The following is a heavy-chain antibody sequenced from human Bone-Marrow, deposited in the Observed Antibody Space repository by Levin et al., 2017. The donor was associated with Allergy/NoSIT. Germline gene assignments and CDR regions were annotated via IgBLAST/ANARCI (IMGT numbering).Heavy chain of an antibody. V-gene: IGHV1-3*01. J-gene: IGHJ5*02. CDR2: INPVNGNT. Sequence: GASVKVSCKASGYSFTHYAIHWVRQAPGQRLEWMGWINPVNGNTKYSQNFKGRVTITKDTSASTVYVELSSLRSEDTAVYYCAREVIPRGSSRQWLPRDWFDPWGQGTLVTVSS. CDR1: GYSFTHYA. D-gene: IGHD5-12*01. CDR3: AREVIPRGSSRQWLPRDWFDP.